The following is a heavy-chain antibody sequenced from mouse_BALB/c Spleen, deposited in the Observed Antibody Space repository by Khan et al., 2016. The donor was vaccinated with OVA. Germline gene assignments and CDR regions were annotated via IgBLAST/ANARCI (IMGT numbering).Heavy chain of an antibody. CDR2: INYSGSA. CDR1: GYSITSDYA. V-gene: IGHV3-2*02. CDR3: ARDGSRYNYAMDH. D-gene: IGHD2-3*01. Sequence: VQLKESGPGLVKPSQSLSLTCTATGYSITSDYAWNWIRQFPGNKLEWMGYINYSGSANYNPSLKSRISITRDTSKNQFFLQLKSVTTEDTATYYCARDGSRYNYAMDHWGQGTSVTVSS. J-gene: IGHJ4*01.